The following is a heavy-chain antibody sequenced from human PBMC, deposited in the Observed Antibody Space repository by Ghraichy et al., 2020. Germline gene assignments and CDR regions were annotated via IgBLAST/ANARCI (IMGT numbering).Heavy chain of an antibody. CDR3: ARGPHDYGEMDV. J-gene: IGHJ6*04. D-gene: IGHD4-17*01. Sequence: SETLSLTCAVYGGSFSGYYWSWIRQPPGKGLEWIGEINHSGSTNYNPSLKSRVTISVDTSKNQFSLKLSSVTAADTAVYYCARGPHDYGEMDVWGKGTTVTVSS. CDR2: INHSGST. CDR1: GGSFSGYY. V-gene: IGHV4-34*01.